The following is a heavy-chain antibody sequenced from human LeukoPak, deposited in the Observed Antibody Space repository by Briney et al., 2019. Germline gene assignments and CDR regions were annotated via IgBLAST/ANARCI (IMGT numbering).Heavy chain of an antibody. D-gene: IGHD6-13*01. CDR3: ARVNRIRQLVRFYFDY. V-gene: IGHV4-59*01. J-gene: IGHJ4*02. CDR1: GGSISSYY. Sequence: SETLSLTCTVSGGSISSYYWSWIRQPPGKGLEWIGYIYYSGSTNYNPSLKSRVTISVDKSKNQFSLKLSSVTAADTAVYYCARVNRIRQLVRFYFDYWGQGTLVTVSS. CDR2: IYYSGST.